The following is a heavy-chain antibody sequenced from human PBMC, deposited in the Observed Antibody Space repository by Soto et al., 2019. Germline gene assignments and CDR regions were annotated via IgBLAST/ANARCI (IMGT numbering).Heavy chain of an antibody. V-gene: IGHV3-9*01. CDR2: ISWNSGSI. CDR3: AKDMAVSYYYYGMDV. CDR1: GFTFEDYA. Sequence: GGSLRLSCAASGFTFEDYAMHWVRQAPGKGLEWVSGISWNSGSIGYADSVKGRFTISRDNAKNSLYLQMNSLRAEDTALYYCAKDMAVSYYYYGMDVWGQGTTVTVSS. D-gene: IGHD3-10*01. J-gene: IGHJ6*02.